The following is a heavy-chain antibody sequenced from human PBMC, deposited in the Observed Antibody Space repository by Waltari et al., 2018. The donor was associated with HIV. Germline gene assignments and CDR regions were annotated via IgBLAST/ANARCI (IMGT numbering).Heavy chain of an antibody. CDR3: ARDRGPSVWDMQQWLHFDY. CDR2: IYYSGST. CDR1: GGSISSSSYY. D-gene: IGHD6-19*01. V-gene: IGHV4-39*07. J-gene: IGHJ4*02. Sequence: QLQLQESGPGLVKPSETLSLTCTVSGGSISSSSYYWGWIRQPPGKGLEWIGSIYYSGSTYYNPSLKSRVTISVDTSKNQFSLKLSSVTAADTAVYYCARDRGPSVWDMQQWLHFDYWGQGTLVTVSS.